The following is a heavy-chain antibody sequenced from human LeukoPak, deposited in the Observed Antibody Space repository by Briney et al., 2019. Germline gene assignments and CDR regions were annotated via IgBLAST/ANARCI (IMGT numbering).Heavy chain of an antibody. V-gene: IGHV3-23*01. CDR2: ISGSGGST. CDR1: GFTFSSYA. J-gene: IGHJ4*02. CDR3: ARLAQKNYGGNSVSSFDY. D-gene: IGHD4-23*01. Sequence: GGSLRLSCAASGFTFSSYAMSWVRQAPGKGLEWVSAISGSGGSTYYADSVKGRFTISRDNSKNTLYLQMNSLRAEDTAVYYCARLAQKNYGGNSVSSFDYWGQGTLVTVSS.